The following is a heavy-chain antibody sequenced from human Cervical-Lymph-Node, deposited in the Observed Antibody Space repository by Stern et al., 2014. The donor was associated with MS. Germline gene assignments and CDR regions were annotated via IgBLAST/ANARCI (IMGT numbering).Heavy chain of an antibody. CDR3: ARRQYYYDSSGTITGGKLDP. V-gene: IGHV5-51*01. CDR1: GYSFTSYW. Sequence: EVQLVQSGAEVKKPGESLKISCKGSGYSFTSYWIGWVRQMPGKGLEWMGIIYPGDSDTRYSPSFQGQVTISADKSISTAYLQWSSLKASDTAMYYCARRQYYYDSSGTITGGKLDPWGHGTLVTVSS. D-gene: IGHD3-22*01. CDR2: IYPGDSDT. J-gene: IGHJ5*02.